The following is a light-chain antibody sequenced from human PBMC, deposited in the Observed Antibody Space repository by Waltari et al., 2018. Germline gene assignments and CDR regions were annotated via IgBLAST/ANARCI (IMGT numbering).Light chain of an antibody. CDR1: QTVLYSSNNKNY. V-gene: IGKV4-1*01. Sequence: DIVMTQSPDSLAVSLGGRATINCKASQTVLYSSNNKNYLAWYQQKLGRPPKLLIYWASTRASGVPDRFTGSGSGTDFTRTISNLQAEDVAVYYCQEYYTFYTFGQGTKLEIK. CDR3: QEYYTFYT. CDR2: WAS. J-gene: IGKJ2*01.